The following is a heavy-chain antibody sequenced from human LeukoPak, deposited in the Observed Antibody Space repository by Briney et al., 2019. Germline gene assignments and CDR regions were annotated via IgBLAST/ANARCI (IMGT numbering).Heavy chain of an antibody. Sequence: ASVKVSCTASGGTFSSYAISWVRQAPGQGLEWMGGIIPIFGTANYAQKFQGRVTITADESTSTAYMELSSLRSEDTAVYYCARSGSHITTAPNDAFDIWGQGTMVTVSS. CDR1: GGTFSSYA. V-gene: IGHV1-69*13. CDR3: ARSGSHITTAPNDAFDI. CDR2: IIPIFGTA. D-gene: IGHD3-3*01. J-gene: IGHJ3*02.